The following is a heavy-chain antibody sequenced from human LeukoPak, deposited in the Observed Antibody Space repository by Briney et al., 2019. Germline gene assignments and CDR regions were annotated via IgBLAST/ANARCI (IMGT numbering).Heavy chain of an antibody. Sequence: GGSLRLSCADSGFTFSSYAMSWVRQAPGKGLEWVSAISGSGGSTYYADSVKGRFTISRDNSKNTLYLQMNSLRAEDTAVYYCAKDRQYYYDSSGYLDYWGQGTLVTVSS. J-gene: IGHJ4*02. D-gene: IGHD3-22*01. CDR3: AKDRQYYYDSSGYLDY. CDR2: ISGSGGST. V-gene: IGHV3-23*01. CDR1: GFTFSSYA.